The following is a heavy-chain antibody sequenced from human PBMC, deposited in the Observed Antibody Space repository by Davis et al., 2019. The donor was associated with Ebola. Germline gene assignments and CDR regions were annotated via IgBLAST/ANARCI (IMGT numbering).Heavy chain of an antibody. CDR3: TRDINRYCSGGSCYSDYYYGMDV. CDR2: IRSKAYGGTT. Sequence: GESLKISCAASGFTFSSYEMNWVRQAPGKGLEWVGFIRSKAYGGTTEYAASVKGRFTISRDDSKSIAYLQMNSLKTEDTAVYYCTRDINRYCSGGSCYSDYYYGMDVWGQGTTVTVSS. CDR1: GFTFSSYE. D-gene: IGHD2-15*01. J-gene: IGHJ6*02. V-gene: IGHV3-49*04.